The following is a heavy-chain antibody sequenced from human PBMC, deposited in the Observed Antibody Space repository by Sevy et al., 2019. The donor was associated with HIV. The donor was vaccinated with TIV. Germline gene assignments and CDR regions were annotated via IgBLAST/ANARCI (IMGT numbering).Heavy chain of an antibody. CDR1: GFTFSSYT. CDR2: ISYSSEYI. V-gene: IGHV3-21*01. Sequence: GGSLRLSCAASGFTFSSYTLNWVRQAPGKGLEWVSSISYSSEYIYYADSVKGRFTISRDNANNSLYLQMSSLRAEDTAVYYCATDKGGYDPFDYWGQGTLVTVSS. CDR3: ATDKGGYDPFDY. J-gene: IGHJ4*02. D-gene: IGHD5-12*01.